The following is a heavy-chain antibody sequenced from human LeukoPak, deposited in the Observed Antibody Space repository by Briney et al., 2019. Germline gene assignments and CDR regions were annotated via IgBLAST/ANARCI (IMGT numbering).Heavy chain of an antibody. CDR1: GGTFSSYA. CDR3: ARDSTYYDILTGYYNRNPSDY. J-gene: IGHJ4*02. Sequence: ASVKVSCKASGGTFSSYAISWVRQAPGQGLEWMGGIIPIFGTANYAQKFQGRVTITADESTCTAYMELSSLRSEDTAVYYCARDSTYYDILTGYYNRNPSDYWGQGTLVTVSS. V-gene: IGHV1-69*01. CDR2: IIPIFGTA. D-gene: IGHD3-9*01.